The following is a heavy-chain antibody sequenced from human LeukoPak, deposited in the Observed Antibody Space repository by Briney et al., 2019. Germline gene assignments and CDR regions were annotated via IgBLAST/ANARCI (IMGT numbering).Heavy chain of an antibody. CDR3: ARSYYDSSGYYFAHDY. CDR1: GFSLSTSGVG. J-gene: IGHJ4*02. D-gene: IGHD3-22*01. V-gene: IGHV2-5*01. Sequence: SGPTLVKPTQTLTPTCTFSGFSLSTSGVGVGWIRQPPGKAMEWLALIYWNDDKRYSPSLKSRLTITKDTSKNQVVLTMTNMDPVDTATYYCARSYYDSSGYYFAHDYWGQGTLVTVSS. CDR2: IYWNDDK.